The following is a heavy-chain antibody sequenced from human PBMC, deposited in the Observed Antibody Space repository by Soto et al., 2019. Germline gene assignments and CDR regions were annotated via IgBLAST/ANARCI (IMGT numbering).Heavy chain of an antibody. D-gene: IGHD3-9*01. CDR1: GGSFSGYY. J-gene: IGHJ3*02. V-gene: IGHV4-34*01. CDR2: INHSGST. CDR3: ARGSLRNFDWLSPYGAFDI. Sequence: SDTLSLTCAVYGGSFSGYYWSWIRQPPGKGLEWIGEINHSGSTNYNPSLKSRVTISVDTSKNQFSLKLSSVTAADTAVYYCARGSLRNFDWLSPYGAFDIWGQGTMVT.